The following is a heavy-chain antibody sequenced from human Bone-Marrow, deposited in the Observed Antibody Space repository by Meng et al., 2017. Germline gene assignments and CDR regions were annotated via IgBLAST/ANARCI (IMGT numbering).Heavy chain of an antibody. CDR2: INHSGGT. CDR1: GGTFSDYY. CDR3: ARQGDTAMATFDY. Sequence: QVQLQQWGAGLLKPSETLPLTCAVYGGTFSDYYWSWIRQPPGKGLEWIGEINHSGGTKYTPSLESRVTISIDTSKNQFSLKLSSVTAADTAIYYCARQGDTAMATFDYWGQGTLVTVSS. V-gene: IGHV4-34*01. J-gene: IGHJ4*02. D-gene: IGHD5-18*01.